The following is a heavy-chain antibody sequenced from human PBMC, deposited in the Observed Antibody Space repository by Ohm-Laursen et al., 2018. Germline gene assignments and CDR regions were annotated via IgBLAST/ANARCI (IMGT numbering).Heavy chain of an antibody. CDR1: GFTFSSYG. J-gene: IGHJ6*02. CDR2: LWYDGSNK. Sequence: SPRLSCTASGFTFSSYGMHWVRQAPGKGLEWVSLLWYDGSNKLYADSVKGRFTISRDNSKNTLYLQMNSLRAEDTALYYCAKDISGSQDYYYYYGMDVWGQGTTVTVSS. D-gene: IGHD1-14*01. CDR3: AKDISGSQDYYYYYGMDV. V-gene: IGHV3-30*02.